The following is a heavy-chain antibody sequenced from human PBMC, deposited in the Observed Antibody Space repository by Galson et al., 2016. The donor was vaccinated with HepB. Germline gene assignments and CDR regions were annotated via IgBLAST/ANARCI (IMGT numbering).Heavy chain of an antibody. D-gene: IGHD3-16*01. CDR3: AWGDF. Sequence: SLRLSCAASGFTFSNYWMSWVRQAPGQGPEWVANIKQDGSEKYYVDSVKGRSTISRDNAKNSLYLQMNSLRVDDTAVYYCAWGDFWGQGTLVTVSS. CDR1: GFTFSNYW. CDR2: IKQDGSEK. V-gene: IGHV3-7*03. J-gene: IGHJ4*02.